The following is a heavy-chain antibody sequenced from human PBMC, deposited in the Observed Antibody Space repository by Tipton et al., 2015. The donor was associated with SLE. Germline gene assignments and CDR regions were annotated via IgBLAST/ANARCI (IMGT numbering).Heavy chain of an antibody. J-gene: IGHJ4*02. Sequence: TLSLTCAVSGYSISSGYYWGWIRQPPGKGLEWIGYIYYSGSTNYNPSLKSRVTISVDTSKNQFSLKLSSVTAADTAVYYCARAPIAARPGYFDYWGQGTLVTVSS. V-gene: IGHV4-61*01. CDR3: ARAPIAARPGYFDY. D-gene: IGHD6-6*01. CDR1: GYSISSGYY. CDR2: IYYSGST.